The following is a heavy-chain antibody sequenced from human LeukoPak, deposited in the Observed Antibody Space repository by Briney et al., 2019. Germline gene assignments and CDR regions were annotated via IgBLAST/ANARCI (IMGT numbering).Heavy chain of an antibody. CDR1: GGSISSSSYY. V-gene: IGHV4-39*07. CDR3: ARDLSSFGYNHAFDI. Sequence: PSETLSLTCTVSGGSISSSSYYWGWIRQPPGKGLEWIGSIYYSGSTYYNPSLKSRVTISVDTSKNQFSLKLSSVTAADTAVYYRARDLSSFGYNHAFDIWGQGTMVTVSS. CDR2: IYYSGST. J-gene: IGHJ3*02. D-gene: IGHD5-24*01.